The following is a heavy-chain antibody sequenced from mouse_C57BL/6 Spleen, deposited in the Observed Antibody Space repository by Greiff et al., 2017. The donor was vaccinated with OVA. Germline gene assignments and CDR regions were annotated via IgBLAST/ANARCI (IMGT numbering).Heavy chain of an antibody. V-gene: IGHV1-69*01. J-gene: IGHJ1*03. D-gene: IGHD1-1*01. Sequence: VQLQQPGAELVMPGASVKLSCKASGYTFTSYWMHWVKQRPGQGLEWIGEIDPSDSYTNYNQKFKGKSTLTVDKSSSTAYMQLSSLTSEDSAVYYCARWDYGSPSYFDVWGTGTTVTVSS. CDR3: ARWDYGSPSYFDV. CDR2: IDPSDSYT. CDR1: GYTFTSYW.